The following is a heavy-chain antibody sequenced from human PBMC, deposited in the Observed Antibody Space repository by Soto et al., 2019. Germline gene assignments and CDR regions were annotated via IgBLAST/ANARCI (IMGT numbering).Heavy chain of an antibody. CDR3: ARGDSSSDYYYGMDV. D-gene: IGHD6-6*01. J-gene: IGHJ6*02. V-gene: IGHV5-51*01. CDR2: IYPGDSDT. Sequence: PGESLKLSCQGSGYRFISYWIGWVRQMPGKGLEWMGIIYPGDSDTRYSPSFQGQVTISADKSISTAYLQWSSLKASDTAMYYCARGDSSSDYYYGMDVWGQGTTVTVS. CDR1: GYRFISYW.